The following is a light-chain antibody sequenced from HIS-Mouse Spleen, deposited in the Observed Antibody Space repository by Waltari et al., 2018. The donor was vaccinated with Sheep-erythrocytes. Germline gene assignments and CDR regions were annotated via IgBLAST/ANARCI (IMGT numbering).Light chain of an antibody. V-gene: IGLV2-23*01. CDR1: SPDTGSYNS. CDR3: CSYAGSSTWV. J-gene: IGLJ3*02. CDR2: EGS. Sequence: QSALTQRVSASGSPGQSLTIPCTGTSPDTGSYNSSAWYQQHPGKDPKLMIYEGSKRPSGVSNRFSGSKSGNTASLTISGLQAEDEADYYCCSYAGSSTWVFGGGTKLTVL.